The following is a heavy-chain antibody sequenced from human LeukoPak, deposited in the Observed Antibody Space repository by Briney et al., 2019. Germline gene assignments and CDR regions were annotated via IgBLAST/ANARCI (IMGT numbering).Heavy chain of an antibody. CDR3: ARQNDFRLDY. CDR2: IYPGDSDT. J-gene: IGHJ4*02. CDR1: GYTFSSYW. D-gene: IGHD3-3*01. Sequence: GESLRISCKGPGYTFSSYWIGWVRQMPGKGLEWMGIIYPGDSDTRCSPSLQGQVTISVDTSIGTAYLQWSSLKASDTAIYYCARQNDFRLDYWGQGTLVTVSS. V-gene: IGHV5-51*01.